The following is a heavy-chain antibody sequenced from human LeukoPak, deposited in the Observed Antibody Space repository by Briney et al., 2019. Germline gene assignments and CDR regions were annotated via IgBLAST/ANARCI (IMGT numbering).Heavy chain of an antibody. J-gene: IGHJ4*02. CDR2: MNPNSGNT. D-gene: IGHD2/OR15-2a*01. Sequence: ASVKVSCKPSGYTSTSYDINWGRLATGQGPEWMGWMNPNSGNTGYAQKFRGRVTMTRDTSISTAYMELSSLRSEDTAVYYCTRADFFDYWGQGTPVTVSS. V-gene: IGHV1-8*01. CDR1: GYTSTSYD. CDR3: TRADFFDY.